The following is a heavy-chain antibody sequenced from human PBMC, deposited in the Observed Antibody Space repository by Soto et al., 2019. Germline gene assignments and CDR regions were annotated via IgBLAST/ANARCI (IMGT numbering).Heavy chain of an antibody. V-gene: IGHV3-21*01. D-gene: IGHD3-10*01. CDR1: GFTFSSYS. CDR3: ARGGFSGSYYKRWSYMDV. Sequence: GGSLRLSCAASGFTFSSYSMNWVRQAPGKGLEWVSSISSSSSYIYYADSVKGRFTISRDNAKNSLYLQMNSLRAEDTAVYYCARGGFSGSYYKRWSYMDVWGKGTTVTVSS. J-gene: IGHJ6*03. CDR2: ISSSSSYI.